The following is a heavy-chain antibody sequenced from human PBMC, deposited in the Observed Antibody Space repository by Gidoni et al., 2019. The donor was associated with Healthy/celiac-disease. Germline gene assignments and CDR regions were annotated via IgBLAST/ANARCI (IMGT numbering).Heavy chain of an antibody. J-gene: IGHJ5*02. V-gene: IGHV3-66*02. Sequence: EVQLVESGGGLVQPGGSLRLSCAASGFPVSSHYMRGVRQAPGKGLEWVSVIYSGGSKYYADSVKGRFTISRDNSKNTLYLQMNSLRAEDTAVYYCARGAYDSSCYYWFDPWGQGTLVTVSS. CDR1: GFPVSSHY. CDR2: IYSGGSK. D-gene: IGHD3-22*01. CDR3: ARGAYDSSCYYWFDP.